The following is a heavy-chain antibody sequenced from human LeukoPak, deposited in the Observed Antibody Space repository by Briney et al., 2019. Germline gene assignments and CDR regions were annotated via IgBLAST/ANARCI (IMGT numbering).Heavy chain of an antibody. CDR1: GYTFTGYY. Sequence: SVKVSCKASGYTFTGYYMHWVRQAPGQGLEWMGWINPNSGGTNYAQKFQGRVTMTRDTSISTAYMELSRLRSDDTAVYYCARGGDGYKSNRFCHDYWGQGTLVTVS. D-gene: IGHD5-24*01. J-gene: IGHJ4*02. V-gene: IGHV1-2*02. CDR3: ARGGDGYKSNRFCHDY. CDR2: INPNSGGT.